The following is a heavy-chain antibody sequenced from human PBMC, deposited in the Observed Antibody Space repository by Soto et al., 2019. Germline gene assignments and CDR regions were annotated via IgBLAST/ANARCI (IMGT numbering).Heavy chain of an antibody. CDR3: AKDRQLGSSLYYFDY. CDR2: ISYHGSNK. Sequence: QVQLVESGGGVVQPGRSLRLSYAASGFTFSSYGMHWVRQAPGKGLEWVAVISYHGSNKDYADSVKGRFTISRDNSKNTLYLQMNSLRGEDTAVYYCAKDRQLGSSLYYFDYWGQGTLVTVSS. D-gene: IGHD5-18*01. V-gene: IGHV3-30*18. J-gene: IGHJ4*02. CDR1: GFTFSSYG.